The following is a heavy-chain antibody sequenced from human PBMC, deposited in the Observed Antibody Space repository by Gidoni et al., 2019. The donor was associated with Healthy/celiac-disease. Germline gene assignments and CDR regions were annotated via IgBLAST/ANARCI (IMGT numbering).Heavy chain of an antibody. Sequence: QITLKESGPTLVKPTQNLTLTCTFSGLSLSTSGVGVGWIRQPPGKALEWLALIYWDDDKRYSPSLKSRLTITKDTSKNQVVLTMTNMDPVDTATYYCARAIAAAGHFDYWGQGTLVTVSS. V-gene: IGHV2-5*02. J-gene: IGHJ4*02. CDR3: ARAIAAAGHFDY. CDR1: GLSLSTSGVG. D-gene: IGHD6-13*01. CDR2: IYWDDDK.